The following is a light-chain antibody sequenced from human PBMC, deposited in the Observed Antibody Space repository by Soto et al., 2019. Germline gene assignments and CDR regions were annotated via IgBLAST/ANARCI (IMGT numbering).Light chain of an antibody. CDR1: QDMSSH. CDR2: AAS. Sequence: IQLTQSPSFLSASVGDRVTITCRASQDMSSHVAWYQQKPGKAPKLLIYAASSLQSGVPSTFSGSASGTDFTLTISSLQPEDFATYYCLQDYSYPWTFGQGTKVEIK. J-gene: IGKJ1*01. V-gene: IGKV1-6*01. CDR3: LQDYSYPWT.